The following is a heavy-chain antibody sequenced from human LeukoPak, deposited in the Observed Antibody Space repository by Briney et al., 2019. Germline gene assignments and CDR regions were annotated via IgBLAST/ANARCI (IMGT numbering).Heavy chain of an antibody. V-gene: IGHV5-51*01. CDR2: IYPGDSDT. Sequence: GESLKISCKGSGYRFTSDWIGWVRQMPGKGLEWMGIIYPGDSDTRYSPSFQGQVTISADRSVNAAYLQWSSLKASDTAMYYCARLSGRVVCSAGSCYIDSWGQGTLVTVSS. J-gene: IGHJ4*02. D-gene: IGHD2-15*01. CDR1: GYRFTSDW. CDR3: ARLSGRVVCSAGSCYIDS.